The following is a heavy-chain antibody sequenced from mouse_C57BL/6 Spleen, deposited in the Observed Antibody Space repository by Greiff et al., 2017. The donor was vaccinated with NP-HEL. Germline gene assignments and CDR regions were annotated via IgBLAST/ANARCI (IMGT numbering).Heavy chain of an antibody. Sequence: VQLQQSGPGLVQPSQSLSITCTVSGFSLTSYGVHWVRQSPGKGLEWLGVIWRGGSTDYNAAFMSRLSITKDNSKSQVFFKMNSLQADDTAIYYCAKRGKTTVVEDYAMDYWGQGTSVTVSS. D-gene: IGHD1-1*01. CDR2: IWRGGST. V-gene: IGHV2-5*01. J-gene: IGHJ4*01. CDR3: AKRGKTTVVEDYAMDY. CDR1: GFSLTSYG.